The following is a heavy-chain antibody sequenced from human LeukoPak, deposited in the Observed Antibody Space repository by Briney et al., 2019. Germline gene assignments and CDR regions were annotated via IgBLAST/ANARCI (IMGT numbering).Heavy chain of an antibody. Sequence: KTGVSLRLSCVDSGFTFTNAWMSWVRQAPGKGLEWIGRIKSKTDGETTNYAEPVRGRFTISRDDSKSAVYLQMNSLKIEDTAVYYCTTDLGTYYHGSQRLIPIDYWGQGTLVTVSS. CDR2: IKSKTDGETT. J-gene: IGHJ4*02. V-gene: IGHV3-15*01. CDR3: TTDLGTYYHGSQRLIPIDY. CDR1: GFTFTNAW. D-gene: IGHD3-10*01.